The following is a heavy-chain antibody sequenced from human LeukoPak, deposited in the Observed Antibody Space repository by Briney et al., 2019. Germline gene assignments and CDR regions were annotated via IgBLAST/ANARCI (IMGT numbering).Heavy chain of an antibody. V-gene: IGHV3-11*03. Sequence: PGGSLRLSCAASGFTFSDEYISWIRQAPGKGLEWDSYISNSGSYTNYADSVKGRFTISRDNAKNSLFLQMNSLRAEDTAVYYCARSRGAGPGAYFDYWGQGTLVTVSS. CDR3: ARSRGAGPGAYFDY. J-gene: IGHJ4*02. CDR1: GFTFSDEY. CDR2: ISNSGSYT. D-gene: IGHD6-19*01.